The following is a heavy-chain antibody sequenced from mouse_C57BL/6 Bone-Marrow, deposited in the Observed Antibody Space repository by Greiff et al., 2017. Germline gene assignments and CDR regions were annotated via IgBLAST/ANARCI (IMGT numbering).Heavy chain of an antibody. CDR1: GYTFTSYW. CDR2: IDPSDSYT. J-gene: IGHJ1*03. CDR3: ARLRWYFDV. Sequence: QVQLQQPGAELVKPGASVKLSCKASGYTFTSYWMQWVKQRPGQGLEWIGEIDPSDSYTNYNQKFKGKATLTVDTSSSTAYMQLSSLTSEDSAVYYCARLRWYFDVWGTGATVTVSS. V-gene: IGHV1-50*01. D-gene: IGHD2-12*01.